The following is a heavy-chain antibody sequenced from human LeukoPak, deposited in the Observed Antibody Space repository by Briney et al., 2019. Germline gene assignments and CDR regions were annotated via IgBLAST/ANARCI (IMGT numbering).Heavy chain of an antibody. CDR2: INHSGST. CDR1: GGSFSGNN. Sequence: SETLSLTCAVYGGSFSGNNWSWIREPPGEGLEWIGEINHSGSTNYNPSLKSRVTISVDTSKNQFSLKLSSVTAADTAVYYCARRVKLRTGYTGFDYWGQGTLVTVSS. D-gene: IGHD3/OR15-3a*01. V-gene: IGHV4-34*01. J-gene: IGHJ4*02. CDR3: ARRVKLRTGYTGFDY.